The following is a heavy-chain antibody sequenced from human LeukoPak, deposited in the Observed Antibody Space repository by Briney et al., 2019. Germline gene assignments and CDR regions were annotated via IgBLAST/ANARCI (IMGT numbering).Heavy chain of an antibody. D-gene: IGHD2-15*01. V-gene: IGHV3-23*01. CDR2: INGRGDET. CDR3: ACHCSGSRCSDHDY. Sequence: GGSLRLSCTASGFAFTSYFMTWARQAPGTGLEWVSGINGRGDETHYADSVKGRFTISRDNSKSTGYLQLSGLRAEDTGVYYCACHCSGSRCSDHDYWGQGTVVTVSS. CDR1: GFAFTSYF. J-gene: IGHJ4*02.